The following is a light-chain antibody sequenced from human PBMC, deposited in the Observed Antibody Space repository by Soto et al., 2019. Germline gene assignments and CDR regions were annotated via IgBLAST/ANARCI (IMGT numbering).Light chain of an antibody. J-gene: IGKJ1*01. CDR1: QSVRSY. CDR2: GAS. Sequence: DIVLTQSPGTLSLSPGERATLSCRASQSVRSYLAWYQQQPCQAPRLLIYGASGRATGIPDRFSGGGSGTDFTLTISRLEPEDFAVYYCQQYGSSSRTFGQGTKVEVK. CDR3: QQYGSSSRT. V-gene: IGKV3-20*01.